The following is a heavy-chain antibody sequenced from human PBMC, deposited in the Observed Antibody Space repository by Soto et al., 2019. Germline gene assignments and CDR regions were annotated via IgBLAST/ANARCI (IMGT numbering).Heavy chain of an antibody. Sequence: SVKFSCTASGFTFTSSSVQWVRQARGQRLEWIGWIVVGSGNTNYAQKFQERVSITRDMSTSTAYMELSSLRSEDTAVYYCAKSSTVTTAGDYWGQGNLVTVSS. CDR3: AKSSTVTTAGDY. CDR2: IVVGSGNT. V-gene: IGHV1-58*01. J-gene: IGHJ4*02. D-gene: IGHD4-17*01. CDR1: GFTFTSSS.